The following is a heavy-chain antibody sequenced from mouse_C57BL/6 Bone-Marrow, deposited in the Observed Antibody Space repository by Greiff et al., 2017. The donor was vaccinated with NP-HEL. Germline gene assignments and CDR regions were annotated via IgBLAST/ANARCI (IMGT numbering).Heavy chain of an antibody. CDR3: ARLHYYGSSYSFYWYFDV. D-gene: IGHD1-1*01. J-gene: IGHJ1*03. CDR2: IYPGDGDT. CDR1: GYAFSSSW. Sequence: VKLQESGPELVKPGASVKISCKASGYAFSSSWMNWVKQRPGKGLEWIGRIYPGDGDTNYNGKFKGKATLTADKSSSTAYMQLSSLTSDDSAVYCCARLHYYGSSYSFYWYFDVWGTGTTVTVSS. V-gene: IGHV1-82*01.